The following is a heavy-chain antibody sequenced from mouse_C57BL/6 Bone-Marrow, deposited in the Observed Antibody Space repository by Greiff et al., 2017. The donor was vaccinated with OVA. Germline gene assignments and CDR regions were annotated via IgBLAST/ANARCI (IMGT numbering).Heavy chain of an antibody. CDR1: GYTFTDYY. CDR3: AGYYYGSSPHWYFDV. CDR2: INPNNGGT. Sequence: VQLQQSGPELVKPGASVKISCKASGYTFTDYYMNWVKQSHGKSLEWIGDINPNNGGTSYNQKFKGKATLTVDKSSSTAYMELRSLTSEDSAVYYCAGYYYGSSPHWYFDVWGTGTTVTVSA. J-gene: IGHJ1*03. V-gene: IGHV1-26*01. D-gene: IGHD1-1*01.